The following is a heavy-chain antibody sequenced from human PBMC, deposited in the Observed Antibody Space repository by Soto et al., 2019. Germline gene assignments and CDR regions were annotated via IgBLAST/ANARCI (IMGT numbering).Heavy chain of an antibody. D-gene: IGHD3-22*01. CDR2: INAGNGNT. CDR3: ARVGYYDSSGYYYGWFDP. Sequence: QVQLVQSGAEVKKPGASVKVSCKASGYTFTSYAMHWVRQAPGQRLEWMGWINAGNGNTKYSQKFQGRVTITRDTSASTAYMELSRLRSEDTAVYYCARVGYYDSSGYYYGWFDPWGQGTLVTVSS. V-gene: IGHV1-3*01. CDR1: GYTFTSYA. J-gene: IGHJ5*02.